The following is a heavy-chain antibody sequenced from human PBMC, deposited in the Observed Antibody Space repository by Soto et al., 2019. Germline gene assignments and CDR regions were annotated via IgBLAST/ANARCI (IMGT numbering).Heavy chain of an antibody. CDR1: GFTFSTYA. J-gene: IGHJ4*02. V-gene: IGHV3-23*01. Sequence: GGSLRLSCAASGFTFSTYAMAWVRQAPGKGLEWVSGVSASGLNTDYADHVKGRFYISRDNSKNTVFLHMNSLRAEDTAVYYCARAPPGSGVDYWGQGTLVTVSS. CDR3: ARAPPGSGVDY. D-gene: IGHD3-10*01. CDR2: VSASGLNT.